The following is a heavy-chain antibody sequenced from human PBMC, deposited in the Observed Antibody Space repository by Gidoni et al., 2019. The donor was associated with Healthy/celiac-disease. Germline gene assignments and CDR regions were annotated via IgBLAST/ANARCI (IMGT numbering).Heavy chain of an antibody. CDR1: GFTFGDYA. V-gene: IGHV3-49*04. CDR3: TRVVPFGYSGYEGGGDY. CDR2: IRSKAYGGTT. J-gene: IGHJ4*02. Sequence: EVQLVASGGGLVQPGRSLRLSCTASGFTFGDYAMSWVRQAPGKGLEWVGCIRSKAYGGTTEYAASVKGRFTISRDDSKSIAYLQMNSLKTEDTAVYYCTRVVPFGYSGYEGGGDYWGQGTLVTVSS. D-gene: IGHD5-12*01.